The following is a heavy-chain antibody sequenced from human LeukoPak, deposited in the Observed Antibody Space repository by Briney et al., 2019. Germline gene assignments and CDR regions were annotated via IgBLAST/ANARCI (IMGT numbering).Heavy chain of an antibody. J-gene: IGHJ4*02. CDR1: GASISSSDRY. Sequence: PSETLSLTCTVSGASISSSDRYWGWIRQPPGKGLEWIGSIYYSGITYHNPSLKSRVTISVDTSNNQFSLKMSSVTAADTAVYYCARRAGAYSHPYDYWGQGTLVTVSS. D-gene: IGHD4/OR15-4a*01. CDR2: IYYSGIT. CDR3: ARRAGAYSHPYDY. V-gene: IGHV4-39*01.